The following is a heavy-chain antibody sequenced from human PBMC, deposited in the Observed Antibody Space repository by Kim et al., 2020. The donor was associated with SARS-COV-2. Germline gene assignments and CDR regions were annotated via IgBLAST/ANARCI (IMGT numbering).Heavy chain of an antibody. CDR1: GYTFTSYY. D-gene: IGHD5-12*01. Sequence: ASVKVSCKASGYTFTSYYMHWVRQAPGQGLEWMGIINPSGGSTSYAQKFQGRVTMTRDTSTSTVYMELSSLRSEDTAVYYCARGWSDIVATIELGANWFDPWGQGTLVTVSS. J-gene: IGHJ5*02. V-gene: IGHV1-46*01. CDR3: ARGWSDIVATIELGANWFDP. CDR2: INPSGGST.